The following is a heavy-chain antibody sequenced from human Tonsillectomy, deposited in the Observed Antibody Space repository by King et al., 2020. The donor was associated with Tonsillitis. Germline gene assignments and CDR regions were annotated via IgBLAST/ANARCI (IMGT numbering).Heavy chain of an antibody. CDR3: ARDGFSGKNPNWFDP. J-gene: IGHJ5*02. D-gene: IGHD2/OR15-2a*01. CDR1: GYSITSGYY. CDR2: MLISGRT. Sequence: HVQLQESGPGLVRPSETLSLTCAVSGYSITSGYYWGWIRQPPGKGLEWIGGMLISGRTYKKPSLLSRVTISIDKSKNQVSLKVRSVTAADTAVYYCARDGFSGKNPNWFDPWGQGTLVIVSS. V-gene: IGHV4-38-2*02.